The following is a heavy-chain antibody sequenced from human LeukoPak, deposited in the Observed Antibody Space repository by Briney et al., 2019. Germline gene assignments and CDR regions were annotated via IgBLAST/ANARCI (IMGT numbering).Heavy chain of an antibody. CDR1: GFTFSSYN. CDR2: ISSGNSFI. Sequence: GGSLRLSCAASGFTFSSYNMNWVRQAPGKGLEWVSFISSGNSFIYYADSVKGRFTISRDNAKNSLYLQMNNLRAEDTAVYYCARDPSGSYLDHWGQGTLVTVSS. V-gene: IGHV3-21*01. J-gene: IGHJ4*02. D-gene: IGHD1-26*01. CDR3: ARDPSGSYLDH.